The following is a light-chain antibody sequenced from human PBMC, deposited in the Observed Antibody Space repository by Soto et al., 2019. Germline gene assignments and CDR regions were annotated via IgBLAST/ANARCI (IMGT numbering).Light chain of an antibody. J-gene: IGLJ1*01. Sequence: QSPLTKPPFASLSPGQSVTISCTGTSSDVGGYDYVSWYQQHPGKAPKLMIYEVDKRPSGVPDRFSGSKSDNTASLTVSGLQTDDEADYYCSSYAGSNILFGTGTKVTVL. CDR2: EVD. CDR3: SSYAGSNIL. V-gene: IGLV2-8*01. CDR1: SSDVGGYDY.